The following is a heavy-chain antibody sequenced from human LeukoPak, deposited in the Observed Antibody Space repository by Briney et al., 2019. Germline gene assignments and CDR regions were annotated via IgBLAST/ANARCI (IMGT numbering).Heavy chain of an antibody. V-gene: IGHV3-30*02. J-gene: IGHJ4*02. CDR2: IRYDGSNK. CDR3: VKDTGKSIVPAAMGIDY. Sequence: GGSLRLSCAASGFAFSSYGMHWVRQAPGKGLEWVAFIRYDGSNKYYADSVKGRFTISRDNSKNTLYLQMNSLRAEDTAVYYCVKDTGKSIVPAAMGIDYWGQGTLVTVSS. D-gene: IGHD2-2*01. CDR1: GFAFSSYG.